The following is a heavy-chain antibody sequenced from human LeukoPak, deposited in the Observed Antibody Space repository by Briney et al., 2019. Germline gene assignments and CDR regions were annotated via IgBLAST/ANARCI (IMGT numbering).Heavy chain of an antibody. CDR2: ISGSGGIT. Sequence: PGGTLRLSCAASGFTFSSCAMNWVRQAPGKGLEWVSGISGSGGITHYADSVRGRFTISRDNSKNTLYLQMNSLRAEDTAVYYCARDRWGYSYGYGGDYWGQGTLVTVSS. CDR1: GFTFSSCA. J-gene: IGHJ4*02. V-gene: IGHV3-23*01. D-gene: IGHD5-18*01. CDR3: ARDRWGYSYGYGGDY.